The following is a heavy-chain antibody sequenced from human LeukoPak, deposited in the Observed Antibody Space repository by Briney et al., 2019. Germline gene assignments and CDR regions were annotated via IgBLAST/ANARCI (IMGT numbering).Heavy chain of an antibody. CDR3: ARMLLGGSYFGGLYFDY. CDR1: GGTFISYA. CDR2: IIPIFGTA. J-gene: IGHJ4*02. V-gene: IGHV1-69*05. Sequence: EASVKVSFKASGGTFISYAISWVRQAPGQGLEWMGGIIPIFGTANYAQKFQGRVTMTRDTSTSTVYMELSSLRSEDTAVYYCARMLLGGSYFGGLYFDYWGQGTLVTVSS. D-gene: IGHD1-26*01.